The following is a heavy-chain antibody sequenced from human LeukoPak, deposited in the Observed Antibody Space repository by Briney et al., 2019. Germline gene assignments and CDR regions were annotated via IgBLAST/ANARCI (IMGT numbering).Heavy chain of an antibody. Sequence: PGGSLRLSCAASGFTFSSYAMSWVRQAPGKGLEWVSAISGSGGSTYYADSVKGRFTISRDNSKNTLYLQMNSLRAEDTAVYYCAKKARLGELSYQEFDYWGQGTLVTVSS. V-gene: IGHV3-23*01. CDR3: AKKARLGELSYQEFDY. J-gene: IGHJ4*02. CDR1: GFTFSSYA. CDR2: ISGSGGST. D-gene: IGHD3-16*02.